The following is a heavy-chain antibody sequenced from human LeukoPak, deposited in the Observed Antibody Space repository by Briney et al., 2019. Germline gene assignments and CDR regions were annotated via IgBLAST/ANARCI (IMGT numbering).Heavy chain of an antibody. J-gene: IGHJ4*02. Sequence: GGSLRLSCAASGFIFSNYGMHWVRQAPGKGLEWVSAISGSGGSTYYADSVKGRFTISRDNSKNTLYLQMNSLRAEDTAIYYCAKGLERGRWLQLSFDYWGQGTLVTVSS. CDR3: AKGLERGRWLQLSFDY. CDR2: ISGSGGST. V-gene: IGHV3-23*01. D-gene: IGHD5-24*01. CDR1: GFIFSNYG.